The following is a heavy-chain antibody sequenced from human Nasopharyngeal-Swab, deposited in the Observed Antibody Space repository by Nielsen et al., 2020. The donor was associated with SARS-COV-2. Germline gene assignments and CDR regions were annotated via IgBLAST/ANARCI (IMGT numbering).Heavy chain of an antibody. Sequence: SVKVSCKASGGTFSSYAISWVRQAPGQGLEWMGRIIPILGIANYAQKFQGRATITADKSTSTAYMELSSLRSEDTAVYYCARGNEGAAAGTGYYYYGMDVWGQGTTVTVSS. D-gene: IGHD6-13*01. CDR1: GGTFSSYA. CDR2: IIPILGIA. CDR3: ARGNEGAAAGTGYYYYGMDV. V-gene: IGHV1-69*04. J-gene: IGHJ6*02.